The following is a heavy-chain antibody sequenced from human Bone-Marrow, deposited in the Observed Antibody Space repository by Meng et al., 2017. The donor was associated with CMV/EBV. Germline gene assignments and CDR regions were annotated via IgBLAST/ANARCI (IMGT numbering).Heavy chain of an antibody. V-gene: IGHV4-38-2*02. Sequence: GSLRLSCTVSGFSISSGYYWGWIRQSPGKRLEWIGSISHSGSTSYCPSLKSRLTLSIDTSENQFSLKLTSVTAADTAVYYCARVGVGATRAFDIWGQGTMVTVSS. CDR3: ARVGVGATRAFDI. CDR2: ISHSGST. J-gene: IGHJ3*02. D-gene: IGHD1-26*01. CDR1: GFSISSGYY.